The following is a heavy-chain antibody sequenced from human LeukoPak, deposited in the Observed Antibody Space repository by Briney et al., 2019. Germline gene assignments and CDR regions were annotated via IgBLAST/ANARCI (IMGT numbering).Heavy chain of an antibody. Sequence: SETLSLTCTVSGGSISSYYWSWIRQPPGKGLEWIGYIYYSGSTNYNPSLKSRVTISVDTSKNQFSLKLSSVTAADTAVYYCARVSSGAHYYYMDVWGKGTTVTVSS. CDR3: ARVSSGAHYYYMDV. D-gene: IGHD3-10*01. CDR2: IYYSGST. J-gene: IGHJ6*03. CDR1: GGSISSYY. V-gene: IGHV4-59*01.